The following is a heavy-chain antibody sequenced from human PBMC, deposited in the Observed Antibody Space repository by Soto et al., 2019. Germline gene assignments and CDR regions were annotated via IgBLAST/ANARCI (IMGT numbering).Heavy chain of an antibody. Sequence: GDSLKISCKGSGYSFTSYWVGWVRQMPGKGLEWMGIIYPGDSDTRYSPSFQGQVTISADKSISTAYLQWSSLKASDTAMYYCARHVENPYSSEHDYWGQGTLVTVSS. CDR1: GYSFTSYW. CDR3: ARHVENPYSSEHDY. CDR2: IYPGDSDT. J-gene: IGHJ4*02. V-gene: IGHV5-51*01. D-gene: IGHD6-25*01.